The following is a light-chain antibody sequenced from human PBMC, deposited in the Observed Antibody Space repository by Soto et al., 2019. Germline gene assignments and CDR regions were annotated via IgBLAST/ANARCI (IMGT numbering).Light chain of an antibody. CDR1: QSVSSN. J-gene: IGKJ3*01. V-gene: IGKV3-15*01. CDR2: GES. Sequence: EIVMTQSPATLSVSPGERATLSCRASQSVSSNLAWYQQKPGQAPRLLIYGESTRATGIPARFSGSGSGTEFTLTISGLQSEDFAVYYCQQYNNWPRAFGPGTKVDIK. CDR3: QQYNNWPRA.